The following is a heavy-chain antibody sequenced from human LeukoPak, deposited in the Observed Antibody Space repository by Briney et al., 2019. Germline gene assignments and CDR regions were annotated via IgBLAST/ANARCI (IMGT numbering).Heavy chain of an antibody. D-gene: IGHD5-24*01. CDR3: ARHRMATIKSFDY. CDR2: IYHSGST. J-gene: IGHJ4*02. Sequence: KPSETLSLTCAVSGYSISSGYDWGWIRQPPGKGLEWIGSIYHSGSTYYNPSLKSRVTISVDTSQNQFSLKLSSVTAPDTAVYYCARHRMATIKSFDYWGQGTLVTVSS. CDR1: GYSISSGYD. V-gene: IGHV4-38-2*01.